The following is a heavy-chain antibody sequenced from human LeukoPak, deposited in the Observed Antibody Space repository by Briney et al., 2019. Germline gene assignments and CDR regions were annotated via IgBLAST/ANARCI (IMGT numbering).Heavy chain of an antibody. Sequence: SETLSLTCTVSGRYITSYYWSWIRQPPGKGLEYIGNIYYSGSTNYKPSLKSRVTISVDTSKNQFSLRLSSVTAADTAVYYCARWTRCGGDCYWLDYWGQGTLVTVSS. CDR1: GRYITSYY. CDR2: IYYSGST. J-gene: IGHJ4*02. V-gene: IGHV4-59*08. CDR3: ARWTRCGGDCYWLDY. D-gene: IGHD2-21*02.